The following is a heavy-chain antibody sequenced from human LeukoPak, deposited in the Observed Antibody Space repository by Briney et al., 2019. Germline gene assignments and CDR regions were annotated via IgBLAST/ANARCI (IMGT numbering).Heavy chain of an antibody. CDR1: GFTVSSNY. D-gene: IGHD5-18*01. J-gene: IGHJ4*02. CDR2: IYSGGST. CDR3: ARGDSPRPWDY. V-gene: IGHV3-66*01. Sequence: GGSLRLSCAASGFTVSSNYMSWVRQAPGKGLEWVSVIYSGGSTYYADSVKGRFTISRDNSKNTLYLQMNSLRAEDTAVYYCARGDSPRPWDYWGQGTLVTVSS.